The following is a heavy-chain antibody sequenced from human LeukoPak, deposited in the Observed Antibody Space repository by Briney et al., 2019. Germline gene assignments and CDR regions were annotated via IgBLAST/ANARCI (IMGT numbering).Heavy chain of an antibody. CDR3: ARDSRTTRSRYYYYGMDV. CDR1: GGTFSSYA. CDR2: IIPIFGTA. Sequence: SVKVSCKASGGTFSSYAISWVRQAPGQGLEWMGGIIPIFGTANYAQKFQGRVTITADESTSTAYMELSSLRSEDTAVYYCARDSRTTRSRYYYYGMDVWGQGTTVIVSS. D-gene: IGHD2/OR15-2a*01. V-gene: IGHV1-69*13. J-gene: IGHJ6*02.